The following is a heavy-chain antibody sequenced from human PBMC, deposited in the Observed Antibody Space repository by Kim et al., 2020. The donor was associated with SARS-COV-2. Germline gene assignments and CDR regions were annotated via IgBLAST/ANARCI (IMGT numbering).Heavy chain of an antibody. CDR2: ST. J-gene: IGHJ4*02. V-gene: IGHV4-34*01. Sequence: STNYNPSLKSRVTISVDTSKNQFSLKLSSVTAADTAVYYCACSGGSWYSYWGQGTLVTVSS. CDR3: ACSGGSWYSY. D-gene: IGHD6-13*01.